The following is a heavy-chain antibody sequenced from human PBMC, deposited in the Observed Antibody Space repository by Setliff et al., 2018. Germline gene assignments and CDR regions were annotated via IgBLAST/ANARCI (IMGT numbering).Heavy chain of an antibody. D-gene: IGHD3-3*01. CDR1: GGVFSNYG. J-gene: IGHJ4*02. CDR2: IIPILETT. V-gene: IGHV1-69*11. Sequence: SVKVSCKASGGVFSNYGLSWVRQAPGQGLVWMGRIIPILETTNYAQNFQGRVSITADESTKTAYMELSGLTFDDTAVYYCARWNGSGYFFYWGQGTWVAVSS. CDR3: ARWNGSGYFFY.